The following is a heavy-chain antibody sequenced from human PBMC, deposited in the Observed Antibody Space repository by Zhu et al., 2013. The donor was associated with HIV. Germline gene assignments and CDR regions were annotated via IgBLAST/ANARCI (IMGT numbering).Heavy chain of an antibody. CDR2: VNPVGGHT. CDR3: ARADRVVIDT. Sequence: QVQLVQSGAELKKPGASVKVSCKASGYTFTNYYVHWVRQAPGQGFEWIGIVNPVGGHTTYSQVFGDRVTVTRDTSTSTVYMELSSLRSEDTAVYYCARADRVVIDTWGQGTLGHRLL. V-gene: IGHV1-46*01. CDR1: GYTFTNYY. J-gene: IGHJ4*02. D-gene: IGHD2-21*01.